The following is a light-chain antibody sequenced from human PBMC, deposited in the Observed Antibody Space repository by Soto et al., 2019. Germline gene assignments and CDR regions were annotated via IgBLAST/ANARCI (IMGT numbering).Light chain of an antibody. Sequence: QSALTQPASVSGSPGQSITISCTGTSSDVGAYNYVSWYQQHPGKAPKLMTYEVSRRPSGVSNRFSGSKSGNTASLTISGLQAEDEADYYCSSYTGSSTWVFGGGTKVTVL. J-gene: IGLJ3*02. CDR2: EVS. V-gene: IGLV2-14*01. CDR3: SSYTGSSTWV. CDR1: SSDVGAYNY.